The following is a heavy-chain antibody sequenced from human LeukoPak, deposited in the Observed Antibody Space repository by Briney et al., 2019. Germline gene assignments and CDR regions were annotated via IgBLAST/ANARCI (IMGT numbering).Heavy chain of an antibody. D-gene: IGHD3-22*01. CDR3: ARGPYDDSSGYPKGNLGY. V-gene: IGHV4-34*01. J-gene: IGHJ4*02. CDR2: INHSGGT. Sequence: PSETLSLTCAVYGGSFSGYYWSWIRQPPGKGLEWIGEINHSGGTNYNPSLKSRVTISVDTSKNQFSLKLSSVTAADTAVYYCARGPYDDSSGYPKGNLGYWGQGTLVTVSS. CDR1: GGSFSGYY.